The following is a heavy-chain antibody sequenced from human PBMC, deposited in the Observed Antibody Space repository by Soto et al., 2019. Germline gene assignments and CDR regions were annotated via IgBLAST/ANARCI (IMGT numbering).Heavy chain of an antibody. J-gene: IGHJ5*02. CDR3: ARVIPGLEAWFDP. Sequence: ASVKVSCKASGYTFTNFGVTWVRRAPGQGLEWMGWISAYTDTPNYAQKFQGRVTMTIDTSTSTAYMDLRSLTSDDTAVYYFARVIPGLEAWFDPWGQGILVTVSS. V-gene: IGHV1-18*01. CDR1: GYTFTNFG. D-gene: IGHD2-2*02. CDR2: ISAYTDTP.